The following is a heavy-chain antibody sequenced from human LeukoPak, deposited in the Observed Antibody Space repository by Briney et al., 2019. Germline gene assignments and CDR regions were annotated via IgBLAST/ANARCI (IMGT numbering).Heavy chain of an antibody. Sequence: GESLKISSKASGYSFTSYWIGWVRQMPGKGLEWMGIIYPGDSDTRYSPSFQGQVTISVDKSISTAYLQWSSLKASDTAMYYCVTLYSSTWPIYWGQGTLVTVSS. J-gene: IGHJ4*02. D-gene: IGHD6-13*01. V-gene: IGHV5-51*01. CDR2: IYPGDSDT. CDR1: GYSFTSYW. CDR3: VTLYSSTWPIY.